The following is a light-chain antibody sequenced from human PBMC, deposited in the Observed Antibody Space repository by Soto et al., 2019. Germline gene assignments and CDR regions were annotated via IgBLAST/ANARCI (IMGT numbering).Light chain of an antibody. V-gene: IGLV3-21*02. CDR3: QVWDTTSDHWM. CDR1: NIGSRS. Sequence: SYELTQPPSVSVAPRQTATITCGGNNIGSRSVHWYQQKSGQAPVLVVFDDSVRPSRIPERISGYNSGNTATLTISGVEAGDEADYYCQVWDTTSDHWMFGGGTKVTVL. J-gene: IGLJ3*02. CDR2: DDS.